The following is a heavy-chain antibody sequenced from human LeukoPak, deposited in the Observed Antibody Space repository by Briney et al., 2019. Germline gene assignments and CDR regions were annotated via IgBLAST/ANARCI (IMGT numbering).Heavy chain of an antibody. CDR2: IRFDGSNR. J-gene: IGHJ4*02. CDR3: AKGGYYFDY. Sequence: GGSLRLSCAASGLTFSAFGMHWVRQAPGKGLEWVAFIRFDGSNRYYAESLKGRFTISRANSKNTLYLQMNSLRAEDTAIYFRAKGGYYFDYWGQGALVIVSS. V-gene: IGHV3-30*02. CDR1: GLTFSAFG.